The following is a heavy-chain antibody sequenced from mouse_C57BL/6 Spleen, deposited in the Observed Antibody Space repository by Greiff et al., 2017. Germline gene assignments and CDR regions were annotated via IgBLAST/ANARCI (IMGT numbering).Heavy chain of an antibody. CDR3: SSYGNSLVY. V-gene: IGHV1-64*01. D-gene: IGHD2-10*01. CDR1: GYTFTSYW. CDR2: IHPNSGST. J-gene: IGHJ2*01. Sequence: QVQLQQPGAELVKPGASVKLSCKASGYTFTSYWMHWVKQRPGQGLEWIGMIHPNSGSTNYNEKFKSQATLTVDKSSSTAYMQLSSLTSEDSAVYYFSSYGNSLVYWGQGTTLTVSS.